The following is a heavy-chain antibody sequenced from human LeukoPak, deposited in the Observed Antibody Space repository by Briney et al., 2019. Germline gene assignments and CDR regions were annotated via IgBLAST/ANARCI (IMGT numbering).Heavy chain of an antibody. CDR2: IYSGGST. D-gene: IGHD2-15*01. CDR1: GFTVSSNY. V-gene: IGHV3-53*01. J-gene: IGHJ5*02. Sequence: GGSLRLSCAASGFTVSSNYMSWVRQAPGRGLEWVSVIYSGGSTYYADSVKGRFTISRDNSKNTLYLQMNSLRAEDTAVYYCAREREKDGWFDPWGQGTLVTVSS. CDR3: AREREKDGWFDP.